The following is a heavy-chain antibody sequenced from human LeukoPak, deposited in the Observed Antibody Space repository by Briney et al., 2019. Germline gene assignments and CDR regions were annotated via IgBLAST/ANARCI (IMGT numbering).Heavy chain of an antibody. Sequence: GRSLRLSCAASGFTFSSYGMHWVRQAPGKGLEWVAVIWYDGSNKYYADSVKGRFTISRDNSKNTLYLQINSLRAEDTAVYYCATGVTYYYHSSGYSAFDYWGQGTLVTVSS. J-gene: IGHJ4*02. CDR3: ATGVTYYYHSSGYSAFDY. D-gene: IGHD3-22*01. CDR1: GFTFSSYG. CDR2: IWYDGSNK. V-gene: IGHV3-33*01.